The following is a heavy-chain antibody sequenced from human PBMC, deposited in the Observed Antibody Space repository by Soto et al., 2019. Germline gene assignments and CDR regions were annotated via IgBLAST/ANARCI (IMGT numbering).Heavy chain of an antibody. V-gene: IGHV3-30-3*01. CDR3: ARPLWRNDYNWGYFDL. D-gene: IGHD4-4*01. Sequence: QVQLVESGGGVVQPGRSLRLSCAASGFTFSSYAMHWVRQAPGKGLEWVAVISYDGSNKYYADSVKGRFTISRDNSKNSLYLQMNSLRAEDTAVYYCARPLWRNDYNWGYFDLWGRGPLVPVSS. CDR1: GFTFSSYA. J-gene: IGHJ2*01. CDR2: ISYDGSNK.